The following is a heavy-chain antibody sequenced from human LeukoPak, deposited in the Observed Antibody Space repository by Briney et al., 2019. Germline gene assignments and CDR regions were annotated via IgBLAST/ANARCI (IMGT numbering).Heavy chain of an antibody. V-gene: IGHV3-23*01. CDR3: AKALSYWNYFDY. D-gene: IGHD1-1*01. CDR2: ICATSGTT. Sequence: GGSLRLSCAPSGFTFRSYAMSWVRQAPGEGLEWVSSICATSGTTYYTDSVKGRFTISRHNSQNTLYLQMNGLRAEDTAVYYCAKALSYWNYFDYWGLGTLVTVSS. J-gene: IGHJ4*02. CDR1: GFTFRSYA.